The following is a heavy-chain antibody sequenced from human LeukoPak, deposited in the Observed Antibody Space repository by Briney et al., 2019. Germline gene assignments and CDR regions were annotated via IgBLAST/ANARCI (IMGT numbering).Heavy chain of an antibody. CDR2: ISAYNGNT. CDR1: GYTFTSYG. J-gene: IGHJ6*03. V-gene: IGHV1-18*01. CDR3: AKAPKAARMYYYYYYMDV. Sequence: GASVKFSCKASGYTFTSYGISWVRQAPGQGLEWMGWISAYNGNTNYAQKLQGRVTMTTDTSTSTAYMELRSLRAEDTAVYYCAKAPKAARMYYYYYYMDVWGKGTTVTVSS. D-gene: IGHD6-6*01.